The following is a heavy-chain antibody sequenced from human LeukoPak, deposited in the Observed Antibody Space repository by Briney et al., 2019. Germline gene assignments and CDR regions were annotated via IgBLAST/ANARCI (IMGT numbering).Heavy chain of an antibody. J-gene: IGHJ6*03. Sequence: PSETLSLTCAVYGGSFSGYYWSWIRQPPGKGLEWIGEINHSGSTNYNPSLKSRVTISIDTSKNQFSLKLSSVTAADTAVYYCARGKSSSWYENYYYMDVWGKGTTVTVSS. V-gene: IGHV4-34*01. CDR3: ARGKSSSWYENYYYMDV. D-gene: IGHD6-13*01. CDR1: GGSFSGYY. CDR2: INHSGST.